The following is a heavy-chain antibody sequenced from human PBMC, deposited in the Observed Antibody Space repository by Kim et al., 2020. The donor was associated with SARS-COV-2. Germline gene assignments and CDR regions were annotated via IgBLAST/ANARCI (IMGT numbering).Heavy chain of an antibody. CDR1: GYSFTGYH. V-gene: IGHV1-2*06. J-gene: IGHJ4*02. CDR2: NNPHSGGT. CDR3: ARETATTKAVDY. D-gene: IGHD6-25*01. Sequence: ASVKVSCKASGYSFTGYHLHWVRQAPGQGLEWMGRNNPHSGGTNYAEKFQDRVTMTRDTSISAAYMELTRLRSDDTAVYYCARETATTKAVDYWGQGTLV.